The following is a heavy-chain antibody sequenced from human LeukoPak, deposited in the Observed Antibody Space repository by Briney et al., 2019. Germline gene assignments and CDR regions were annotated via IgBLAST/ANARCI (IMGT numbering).Heavy chain of an antibody. V-gene: IGHV5-51*01. CDR3: ARQACSGSSCYPNYYYSMDV. D-gene: IGHD2-15*01. J-gene: IGHJ6*03. Sequence: GESLKISCKVSGYSFTSYWLAWVRPMPGKGLGWVGIIFCGDSETTYRPSFQGQVTSSADKSINTAYLQWSSLKASDTAIYYCARQACSGSSCYPNYYYSMDVWGKGTTVTVSS. CDR2: IFCGDSET. CDR1: GYSFTSYW.